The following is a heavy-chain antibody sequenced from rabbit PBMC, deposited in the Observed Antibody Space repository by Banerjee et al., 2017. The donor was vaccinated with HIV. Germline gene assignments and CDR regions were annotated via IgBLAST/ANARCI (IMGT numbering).Heavy chain of an antibody. D-gene: IGHD2-1*01. CDR2: IDPVFGST. CDR1: GFDFSSYG. CDR3: VRVIEDDDYGDYVFNL. V-gene: IGHV1S47*01. J-gene: IGHJ4*01. Sequence: QQQLVESGGGLVQPGGSLKLSCKASGFDFSSYGVSWVRQAPGKGLEWIGYIDPVFGSTYYASWVNGRFTISSHNAQNTLYLQLNSLTAADTATYFCVRVIEDDDYGDYVFNLWGQGTLVTVS.